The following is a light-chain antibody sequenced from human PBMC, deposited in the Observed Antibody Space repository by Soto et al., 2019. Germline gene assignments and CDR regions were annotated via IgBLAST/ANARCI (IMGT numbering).Light chain of an antibody. CDR3: SSYAASNKINV. Sequence: QSALTQPPSASGSPGQSITISCIGTSSDVGGYNYVSWYQQHPGKAPKLMIYDVSTRPSGVADRFSGSKSGNTASLTVSGLQAEYDADYYCSSYAASNKINVFGAGTQLTVL. J-gene: IGLJ7*01. V-gene: IGLV2-8*01. CDR2: DVS. CDR1: SSDVGGYNY.